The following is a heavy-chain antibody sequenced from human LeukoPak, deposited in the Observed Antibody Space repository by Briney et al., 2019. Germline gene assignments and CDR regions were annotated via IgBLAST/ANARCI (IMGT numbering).Heavy chain of an antibody. CDR3: ARVFPERLRSSSWYPGY. Sequence: PGGSLRLSCAASGFTFSSYEMNWVRQAPGKGLEWVSYISSSGSTIYYADSVKGRFTISRDNSKNTLYLQMNSLRAEDTAVYYCARVFPERLRSSSWYPGYWGQGTLVTVSS. CDR2: ISSSGSTI. D-gene: IGHD6-13*01. CDR1: GFTFSSYE. V-gene: IGHV3-48*03. J-gene: IGHJ4*02.